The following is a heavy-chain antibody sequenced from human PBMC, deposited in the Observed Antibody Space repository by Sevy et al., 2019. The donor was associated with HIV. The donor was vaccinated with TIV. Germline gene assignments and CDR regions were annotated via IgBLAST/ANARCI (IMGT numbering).Heavy chain of an antibody. J-gene: IGHJ3*02. D-gene: IGHD6-25*01. V-gene: IGHV3-15*01. CDR2: MKSKTDGGTT. CDR3: TTVGFPHCGSEALDI. CDR1: GFTFSIIY. Sequence: GGSLRLSCAASGFTFSIIYMNWVRQSPGKGLEWVGRMKSKTDGGTTDYAAPVNDRFTISRDDSKNTLYLQMNSLKADDKAVYYCTTVGFPHCGSEALDIWGQGTMVTVSS.